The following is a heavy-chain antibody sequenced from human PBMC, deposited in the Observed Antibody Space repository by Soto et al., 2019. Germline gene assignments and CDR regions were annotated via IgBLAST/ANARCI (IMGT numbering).Heavy chain of an antibody. J-gene: IGHJ5*02. V-gene: IGHV3-23*01. D-gene: IGHD3-9*01. CDR3: AREGDDILTGPTSRWFDP. CDR2: ITYTGVST. Sequence: PGGSLRLSCAASEFSFDDYAMSWVRQAPGKGLEWVSSITYTGVSTYYADSVKGRFTISRDNSRDTLFLQMNSLRAEDTAVYYCAREGDDILTGPTSRWFDPWGQGTLVTVSS. CDR1: EFSFDDYA.